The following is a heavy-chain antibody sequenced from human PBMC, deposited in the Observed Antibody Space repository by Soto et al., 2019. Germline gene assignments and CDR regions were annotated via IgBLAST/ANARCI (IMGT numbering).Heavy chain of an antibody. D-gene: IGHD3-22*01. CDR1: GFTFSSNA. J-gene: IGHJ4*02. V-gene: IGHV3-23*01. CDR3: AKHTTFYYDRTDPVDYFDY. CDR2: ITGSGGIT. Sequence: EVQLLESGGGLVQPGGSLRLSCAASGFTFSSNAMSWVRQVPGKGLEWVSGITGSGGITHYADSVKGRFTISRDNSRNTLHLQMNYLRVEDTAVYFCAKHTTFYYDRTDPVDYFDYWGQGTLVTVSS.